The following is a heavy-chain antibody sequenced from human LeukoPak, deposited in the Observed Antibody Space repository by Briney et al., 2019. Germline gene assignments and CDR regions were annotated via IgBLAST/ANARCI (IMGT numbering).Heavy chain of an antibody. D-gene: IGHD3-22*01. CDR1: GFTFSSYW. V-gene: IGHV3-7*03. J-gene: IGHJ4*02. Sequence: GGSLRLSCAASGFTFSSYWMSWVRQAPGKGPEWVANVKLDGSEKSYVDSVKGRFTISRDNSKNTLYLQMNSLGAEDTAVYYCARYFDSSGYRPFDYWGQGTLVTVSS. CDR2: VKLDGSEK. CDR3: ARYFDSSGYRPFDY.